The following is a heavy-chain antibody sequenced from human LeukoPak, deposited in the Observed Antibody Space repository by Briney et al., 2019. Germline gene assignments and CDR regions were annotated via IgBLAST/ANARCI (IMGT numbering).Heavy chain of an antibody. Sequence: SVKVSCKASGYTFTSYGISWVRQAPGQGLEWMGGIIPIFGTANYAQKFQGRVTITTDESTSTAYMELSSLRSEDTAVYYCARGKLHCSSTSCYPVYYFDYWGQGTLVTVSS. CDR3: ARGKLHCSSTSCYPVYYFDY. D-gene: IGHD2-2*01. J-gene: IGHJ4*02. CDR2: IIPIFGTA. CDR1: GYTFTSYG. V-gene: IGHV1-69*05.